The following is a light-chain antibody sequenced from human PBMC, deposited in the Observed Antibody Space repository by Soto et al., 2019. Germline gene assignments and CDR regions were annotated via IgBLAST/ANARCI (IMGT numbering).Light chain of an antibody. J-gene: IGKJ1*01. Sequence: EIVLTQSPATLSLSPGERATLSCRASQSVRSNLAWYQQKPGQAPRLLIYDASNRATGVPGRFSGSGSVTGFTLTISNLEPEDVVVYDCQQRYNWPSTFGRGAYVEIK. CDR3: QQRYNWPST. V-gene: IGKV3-11*01. CDR1: QSVRSN. CDR2: DAS.